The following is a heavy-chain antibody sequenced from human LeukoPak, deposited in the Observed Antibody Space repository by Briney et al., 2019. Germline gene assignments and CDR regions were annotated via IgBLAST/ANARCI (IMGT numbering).Heavy chain of an antibody. CDR3: AGERAEEYSSGWYKRNYFDN. Sequence: SETLSLTCTVSGGSISSYYWSWIRQPPGKGLEWIASGDYSGGTYYNPSLESRVAISADLSKNQFSLKLTSVTGADTAVYYCAGERAEEYSSGWYKRNYFDNWGQGIRVTVSS. D-gene: IGHD6-19*01. J-gene: IGHJ4*02. CDR1: GGSISSYY. CDR2: GDYSGGT. V-gene: IGHV4-59*12.